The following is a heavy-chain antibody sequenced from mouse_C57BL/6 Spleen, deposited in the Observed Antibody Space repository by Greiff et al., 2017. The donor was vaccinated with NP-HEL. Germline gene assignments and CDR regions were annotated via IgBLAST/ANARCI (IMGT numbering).Heavy chain of an antibody. Sequence: EVQLQQSGPELVKPGASVKISCKASGYTFTDYYMNWVKQSHGKSLAWIGDINPNNGGTSYNQKFKGKATLTVDKSSSTAYMELRSLTSEDSAVYYCARGGYGSSYVTAWFAYWGQGTLVTVSA. D-gene: IGHD1-1*01. CDR3: ARGGYGSSYVTAWFAY. CDR2: INPNNGGT. CDR1: GYTFTDYY. V-gene: IGHV1-26*01. J-gene: IGHJ3*01.